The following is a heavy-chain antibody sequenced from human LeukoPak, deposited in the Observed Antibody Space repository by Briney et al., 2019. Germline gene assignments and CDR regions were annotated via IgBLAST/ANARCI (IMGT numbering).Heavy chain of an antibody. D-gene: IGHD1-1*01. V-gene: IGHV1-69*04. CDR2: IIPILGIA. CDR3: ARAVQLERRYFDY. Sequence: VKISCKASGGTFSSYAISWVRQAPGQGLEWMGRIIPILGIANYAQKFQGRVTITADKSTSIAYMELSSLRSEDTAVYYCARAVQLERRYFDYWGQGTLVTVSS. CDR1: GGTFSSYA. J-gene: IGHJ4*02.